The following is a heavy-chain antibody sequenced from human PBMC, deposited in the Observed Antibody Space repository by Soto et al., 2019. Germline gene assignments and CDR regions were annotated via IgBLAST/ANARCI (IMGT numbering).Heavy chain of an antibody. CDR3: ARAHPYYDFSSGYPETPIHMDV. D-gene: IGHD3-3*01. J-gene: IGHJ6*02. Sequence: GGSLRLSWAASGCIFSDYYMSWCRQAPGKGLEWVSYISSGSSYTNYADSVKGRVTISRDNAENSLYLQMNSLRAEVTAVYYCARAHPYYDFSSGYPETPIHMDVWGQGTTVTVSS. CDR1: GCIFSDYY. V-gene: IGHV3-11*06. CDR2: ISSGSSYT.